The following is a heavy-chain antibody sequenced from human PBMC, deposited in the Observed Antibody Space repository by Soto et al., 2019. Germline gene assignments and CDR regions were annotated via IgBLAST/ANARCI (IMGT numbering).Heavy chain of an antibody. D-gene: IGHD3-3*01. CDR2: IYYSGST. Sequence: SETLSLTCSVSGGSISSYYWSWIRQPPWKGLEWIGYIYYSGSTNYNPSLKSRVTISVDTSKNQFSLRLSSVTPADTAVYYCARDRRDFWTGAFDPWGQGTLVTVSS. J-gene: IGHJ5*02. CDR1: GGSISSYY. CDR3: ARDRRDFWTGAFDP. V-gene: IGHV4-59*01.